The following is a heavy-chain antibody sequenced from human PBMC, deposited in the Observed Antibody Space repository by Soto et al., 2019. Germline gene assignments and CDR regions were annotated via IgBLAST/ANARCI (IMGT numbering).Heavy chain of an antibody. J-gene: IGHJ4*02. CDR2: IIPMFATA. V-gene: IGHV1-69*01. Sequence: QVQLVQSGAEVRKPGSSVKVSCRASGGTFSSYTISWVRQAPGQGLEWMGGIIPMFATADYAQKFQGRPTITADESTSTAYMQLSSLRSEDTAVYYCSISDAYGRGDYWGQGTLVTVSS. CDR1: GGTFSSYT. CDR3: SISDAYGRGDY. D-gene: IGHD4-17*01.